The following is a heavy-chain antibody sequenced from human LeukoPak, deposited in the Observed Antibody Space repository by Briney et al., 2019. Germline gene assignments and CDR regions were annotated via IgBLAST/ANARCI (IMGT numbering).Heavy chain of an antibody. CDR3: ARGRTTYYYGSGSYYKDWFDP. V-gene: IGHV1-8*01. CDR2: MNPNSGNT. CDR1: GYTFTSYD. Sequence: WASVKVSCKASGYTFTSYDINWVRQATGQGLEWMGWMNPNSGNTGYAQKFQGRVTMTRNTSISTAYMELSSLRSEDTAVYYCARGRTTYYYGSGSYYKDWFDPWGQGTLVTVSS. D-gene: IGHD3-10*01. J-gene: IGHJ5*02.